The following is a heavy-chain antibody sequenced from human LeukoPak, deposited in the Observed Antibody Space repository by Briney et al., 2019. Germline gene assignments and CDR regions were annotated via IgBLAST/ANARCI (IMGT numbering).Heavy chain of an antibody. Sequence: PSQTLSLTCTVSGDSISSGDYYWSWIRQPAGKGLEWIGRISSSGSTNYNPSLKSRVTISVDTSKNQFSLKLSSVTAADTAVYYCARGNVVEMGGASDYWGQGTLVTVSS. CDR2: ISSSGST. J-gene: IGHJ4*02. CDR3: ARGNVVEMGGASDY. CDR1: GDSISSGDYY. V-gene: IGHV4-61*02. D-gene: IGHD5-24*01.